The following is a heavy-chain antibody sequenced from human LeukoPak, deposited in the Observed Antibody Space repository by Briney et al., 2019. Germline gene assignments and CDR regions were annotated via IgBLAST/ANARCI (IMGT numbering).Heavy chain of an antibody. V-gene: IGHV4-4*07. J-gene: IGHJ6*03. CDR1: GGSISSYY. Sequence: SETLSLTCTVSGGSISSYYWSWIRQPAGKGLEWIGRIYTSGSTNYNPSLKSRVTMSVDTSKNQFSLKLSSVTAADTAVYYCAREPNSGFDYYYYMDVWGKGTTVTVSS. CDR2: IYTSGST. CDR3: AREPNSGFDYYYYMDV. D-gene: IGHD3-10*01.